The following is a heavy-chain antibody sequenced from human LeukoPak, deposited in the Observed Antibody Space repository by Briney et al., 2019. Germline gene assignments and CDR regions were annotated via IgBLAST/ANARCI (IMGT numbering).Heavy chain of an antibody. D-gene: IGHD2-2*01. Sequence: ASVKVSCKASRYTFTTYDINWVRQAAGQGLEWMGWMNPNSGNTSYAQKFQGRVTMTRSTSISTAYMELSSLRSEDTAVYYCARVWCSSTNCLNGWFDPWGQGTLVTVSS. CDR2: MNPNSGNT. J-gene: IGHJ5*02. V-gene: IGHV1-8*02. CDR3: ARVWCSSTNCLNGWFDP. CDR1: RYTFTTYD.